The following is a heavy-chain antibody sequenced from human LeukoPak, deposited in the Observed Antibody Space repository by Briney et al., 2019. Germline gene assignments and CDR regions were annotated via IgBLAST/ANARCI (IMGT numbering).Heavy chain of an antibody. CDR1: GGSFSGYY. CDR2: INHSGST. Sequence: SETLSLTCAVYGGSFSGYYWSWIRQPPGKGLDWIGEINHSGSTNYNPSLKSRVTISVDTSKNQFSLKLSSVTAADTAVYYCARGPLYCSSTSCRDAFDIWGQGTMVTVSS. CDR3: ARGPLYCSSTSCRDAFDI. D-gene: IGHD2-2*01. J-gene: IGHJ3*02. V-gene: IGHV4-34*01.